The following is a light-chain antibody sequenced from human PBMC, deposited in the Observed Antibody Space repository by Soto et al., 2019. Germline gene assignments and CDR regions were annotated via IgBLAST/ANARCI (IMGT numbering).Light chain of an antibody. CDR3: QQYKSWLGT. V-gene: IGKV3-15*01. J-gene: IGKJ3*01. CDR2: GAS. CDR1: QSVSSN. Sequence: EIVMTQSPATLSVSPGERATLSCRASQSVSSNLAWYQQKPGQAPRLLIYGASTRATSIRARFSASGSGTEVTLTISSLQSEDFAVYFCQQYKSWLGTLGTGTKVDI.